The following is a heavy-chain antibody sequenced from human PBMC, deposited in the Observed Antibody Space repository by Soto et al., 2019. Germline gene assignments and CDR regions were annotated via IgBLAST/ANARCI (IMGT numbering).Heavy chain of an antibody. V-gene: IGHV3-23*01. D-gene: IGHD1-1*01. CDR1: GFTFSSYA. CDR3: ARYISGPTVYYFDF. J-gene: IGHJ4*02. CDR2: VSYNGGDS. Sequence: GGSLRLSCAASGFTFSSYAMTWVSQAPGKGLGWVSIVSYNGGDSYYADSVKGLFTISRGNSKDTVALQMSGLRAEDTAVYYFARYISGPTVYYFDFWGPGVLVTVSS.